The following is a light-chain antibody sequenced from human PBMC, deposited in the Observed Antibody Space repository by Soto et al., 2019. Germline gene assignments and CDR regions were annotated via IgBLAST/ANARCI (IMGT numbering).Light chain of an antibody. CDR1: NSDIGTRNG. V-gene: IGLV1-40*01. J-gene: IGLJ3*02. CDR2: GNG. Sequence: QSVLTQPPSVSGAPGQRVTISCTGINSDIGTRNGVHWYQQLPGRAPKLIIYGNGNRPSGISGRFSGSKSGSTASLTISGLQAEDEADYYCSSYSSTNTPVLFGGGTKLTVL. CDR3: SSYSSTNTPVL.